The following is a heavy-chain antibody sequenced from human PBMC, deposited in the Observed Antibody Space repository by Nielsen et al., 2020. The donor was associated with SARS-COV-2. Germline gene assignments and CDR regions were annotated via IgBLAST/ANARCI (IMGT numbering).Heavy chain of an antibody. Sequence: SCAISGDSVSSSSAAWNWIRQSPSRGLEWLGRTYYRSKWYNDYAVSMKSRITINPDTSKNQFSLHLNSVTPEDTAVYYCARARGAYGDYYYYYYTDVWGKGTTVTVSS. J-gene: IGHJ6*03. CDR1: GDSVSSSSAA. D-gene: IGHD4-17*01. CDR3: ARARGAYGDYYYYYYTDV. V-gene: IGHV6-1*01. CDR2: TYYRSKWYN.